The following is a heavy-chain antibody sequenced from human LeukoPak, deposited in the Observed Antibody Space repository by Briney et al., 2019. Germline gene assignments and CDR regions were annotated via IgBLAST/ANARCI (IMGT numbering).Heavy chain of an antibody. J-gene: IGHJ4*02. CDR1: GFPFTSSA. CDR3: AAGWVCSGGSCYYYFDY. V-gene: IGHV1-58*02. D-gene: IGHD2-15*01. Sequence: SVKVSCKASGFPFTSSAMQWVRQARGQRLEWIGWIVVGSGNTNYAQKFQERVTITRDMSTSTAYMELSSLRSEDTAVYYCAAGWVCSGGSCYYYFDYWGQGTLVTVSS. CDR2: IVVGSGNT.